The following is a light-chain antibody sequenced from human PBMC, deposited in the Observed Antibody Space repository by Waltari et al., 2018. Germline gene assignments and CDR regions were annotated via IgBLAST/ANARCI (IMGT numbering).Light chain of an antibody. CDR3: QQYDTLPPS. J-gene: IGKJ4*01. Sequence: DIQMTQSPSSLSASVGDRVTITCQATQDINNFLNWYQQKPGRAPSPLIYDASNLETGVTSRFSGSGSGTHFTLTISSLQTEDSATYYFQQYDTLPPSFGGGTKVEI. CDR1: QDINNF. V-gene: IGKV1-33*01. CDR2: DAS.